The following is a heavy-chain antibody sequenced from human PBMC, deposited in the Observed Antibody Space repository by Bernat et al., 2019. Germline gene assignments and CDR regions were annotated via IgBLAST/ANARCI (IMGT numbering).Heavy chain of an antibody. D-gene: IGHD6-13*01. CDR2: ISYDGSNK. CDR3: AREEQQLVLLGFDY. Sequence: VQLVESGGGVVQPGRSLRLSCAASGFTFSSYAMHWVRQAPGKGLEWVAVISYDGSNKYYADSVKGRFTISRDNSKNTLYLQMNSLRAEDTAVYYCAREEQQLVLLGFDYWGQGTLVTVSS. V-gene: IGHV3-30-3*01. J-gene: IGHJ4*02. CDR1: GFTFSSYA.